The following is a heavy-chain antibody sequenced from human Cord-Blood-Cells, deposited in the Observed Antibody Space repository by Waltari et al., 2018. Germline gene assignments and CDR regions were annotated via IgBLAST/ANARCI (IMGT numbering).Heavy chain of an antibody. CDR3: ATAGYSSSWYVY. V-gene: IGHV1-24*01. J-gene: IGHJ4*02. Sequence: QVQLVQSGAEVKKPGAAGKGSCKVPGYTLPDLSIHWVRQAPGKGLEWMGGFDPEDGETIYAQKFQGRVTMTEDTSTDTAYMELSSLRSEDTAVYYCATAGYSSSWYVYWGQGTLVTVSS. CDR2: FDPEDGET. D-gene: IGHD6-13*01. CDR1: GYTLPDLS.